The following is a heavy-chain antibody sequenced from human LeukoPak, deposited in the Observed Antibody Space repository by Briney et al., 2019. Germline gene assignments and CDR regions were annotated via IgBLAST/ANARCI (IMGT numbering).Heavy chain of an antibody. CDR3: ARERVTDILTGSPIHNWFDP. CDR2: ISAYNGNT. CDR1: GYTFTSYG. Sequence: ASVKVSCKASGYTFTSYGISWVRQAPGQGLEWMGWISAYNGNTNYAQKLQGRVTMTTDTSTSTAYMELRSLRSDDTAVYYCARERVTDILTGSPIHNWFDPWGQGTLVTVSS. D-gene: IGHD3-9*01. J-gene: IGHJ5*02. V-gene: IGHV1-18*01.